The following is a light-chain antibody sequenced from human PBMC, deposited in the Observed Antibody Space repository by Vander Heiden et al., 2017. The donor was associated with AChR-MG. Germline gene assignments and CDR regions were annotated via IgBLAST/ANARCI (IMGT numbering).Light chain of an antibody. J-gene: IGKJ3*01. CDR3: QQSDTTPLT. CDR2: AAS. V-gene: IGKV1-39*01. CDR1: QRIATY. Sequence: DIQMTQSPSSLSASVGDRVTITCRASQRIATYLNWYQQKLGKAPKLLIYAASHLESEVPSRFSGSGSGTDFTLTISRLQPEDFATYYCQQSDTTPLTFGHGTKVDIK.